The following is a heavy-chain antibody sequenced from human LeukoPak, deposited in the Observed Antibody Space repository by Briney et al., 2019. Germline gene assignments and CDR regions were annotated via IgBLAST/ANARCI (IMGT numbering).Heavy chain of an antibody. V-gene: IGHV3-30*18. Sequence: GGSLRLSCAASGFTFSSNAMHWVRQAPGRGLEWVAFISYEGSTIYYADSVKGRFTISRGNSKNTLSLHMHSLRAEDTAVYYCAKDLATKYALDYWGQGTLVTVSS. CDR3: AKDLATKYALDY. CDR2: ISYEGSTI. CDR1: GFTFSSNA. J-gene: IGHJ4*02. D-gene: IGHD2-8*01.